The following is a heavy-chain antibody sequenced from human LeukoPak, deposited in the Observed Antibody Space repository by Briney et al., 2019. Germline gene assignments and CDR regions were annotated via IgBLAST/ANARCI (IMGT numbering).Heavy chain of an antibody. Sequence: GGSLRLSCAASGFTFSSSWMHWVRQAPGKGLVWVSRIKSDGSGATYADSVKGRFTISRDNAKNSLFLQMNSLRAEDTAVYYCARDLWELLLSGTGDAFDIWGQGTMVTVSS. D-gene: IGHD1-26*01. CDR1: GFTFSSSW. V-gene: IGHV3-74*03. CDR2: IKSDGSGA. CDR3: ARDLWELLLSGTGDAFDI. J-gene: IGHJ3*02.